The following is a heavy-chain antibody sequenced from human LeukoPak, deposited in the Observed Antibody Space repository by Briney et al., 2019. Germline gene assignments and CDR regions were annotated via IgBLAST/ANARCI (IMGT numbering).Heavy chain of an antibody. Sequence: PSETLSLTCADSGGSISSSSYYWGWIRQPPGKGLEWIGSIYYSGSTYYNPSLKSRVTISVDTSKNQFSLKLISVTAADTAVYYCASLPYDAFDIWGQGTMVIVSS. CDR1: GGSISSSSYY. CDR2: IYYSGST. CDR3: ASLPYDAFDI. V-gene: IGHV4-39*01. J-gene: IGHJ3*02.